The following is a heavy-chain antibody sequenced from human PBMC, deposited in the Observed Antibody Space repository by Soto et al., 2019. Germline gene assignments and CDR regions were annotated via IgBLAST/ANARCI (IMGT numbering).Heavy chain of an antibody. J-gene: IGHJ4*02. Sequence: QVQLQESGPGLVKPSETLSLTCTVSGGSISSYYWSWIRQPPGKGLEWIGYIYYSGSTNYNPSLKTLVTISVETSKNQFSLKLSSVTAADTAVYYCARAPRGKYGYPSHFDYWGQGTLVTVSS. D-gene: IGHD3-16*01. CDR2: IYYSGST. V-gene: IGHV4-59*01. CDR3: ARAPRGKYGYPSHFDY. CDR1: GGSISSYY.